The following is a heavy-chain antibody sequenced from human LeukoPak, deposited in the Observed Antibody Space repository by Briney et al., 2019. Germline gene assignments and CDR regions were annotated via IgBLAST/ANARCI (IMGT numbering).Heavy chain of an antibody. CDR1: GFTFDDYG. Sequence: GGSLRLSCAASGFTFDDYGMSWVRQVPGKGLEWVSYISSSSSYTNYADSVKGRFTISRDNAKNSLYLQMNSLRAEDTAVYYCARARIVGATKGGFDYWGQGTLVTVSS. D-gene: IGHD1-26*01. CDR3: ARARIVGATKGGFDY. J-gene: IGHJ4*02. CDR2: ISSSSSYT. V-gene: IGHV3-11*03.